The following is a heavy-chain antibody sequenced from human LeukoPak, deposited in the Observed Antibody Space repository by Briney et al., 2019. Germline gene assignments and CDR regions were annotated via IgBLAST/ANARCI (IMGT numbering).Heavy chain of an antibody. CDR2: IYHSGST. CDR1: GGSISGSSSY. V-gene: IGHV4-39*07. Sequence: SETLSLTCSVSGGSISGSSSYWGWIRQPPGKGLEWIGSIYHSGSTYYNPSLKSRVTISVDTSKNQFSLKLSSVTAADTAVYYCARVGVRGVIERGNWFDPWGQGTLVTVSS. D-gene: IGHD3-10*01. J-gene: IGHJ5*02. CDR3: ARVGVRGVIERGNWFDP.